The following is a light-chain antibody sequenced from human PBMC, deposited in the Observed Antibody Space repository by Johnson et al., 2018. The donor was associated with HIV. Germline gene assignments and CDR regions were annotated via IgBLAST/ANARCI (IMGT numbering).Light chain of an antibody. J-gene: IGLJ1*01. CDR1: SSNIGNNF. Sequence: TQPPSVSAAPGQRVTRSYSGSSSNIGNNFVSWFRQLQLRAPKVLIYYNNKRPPGIPTRSSGPRLGTSATPDTPRPHTGDEADYYCGTWDSSLSAGGVFGTGTKVTVL. CDR2: YNN. V-gene: IGLV1-51*01. CDR3: GTWDSSLSAGGV.